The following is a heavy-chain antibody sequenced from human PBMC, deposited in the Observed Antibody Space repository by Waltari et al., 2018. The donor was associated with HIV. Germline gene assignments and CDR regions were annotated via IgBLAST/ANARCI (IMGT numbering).Heavy chain of an antibody. CDR2: FDPEGDET. CDR3: ASNDRPVYFFDY. Sequence: QVVLIESGAEVKQPGGSVTVSCTVAGYSLPQLSMHWVRQAPGKGLEWMGGFDPEGDETIYAQKFQGRLSMTEDTSTDTAYMELRGLRSDDTAVYYCASNDRPVYFFDYWSHGTLVTVSS. CDR1: GYSLPQLS. J-gene: IGHJ4*01. D-gene: IGHD3-9*01. V-gene: IGHV1-24*01.